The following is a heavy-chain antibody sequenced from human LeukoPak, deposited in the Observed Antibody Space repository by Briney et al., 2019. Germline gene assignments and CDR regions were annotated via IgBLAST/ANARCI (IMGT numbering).Heavy chain of an antibody. V-gene: IGHV3-23*01. CDR2: VSGTGGST. J-gene: IGHJ4*02. CDR1: GFTFSSYA. CDR3: ARGPSGYHNT. Sequence: GGSLRLSCAASGFTFSSYAVSWVRQTARKGLEWVSTVSGTGGSTYYADSVKGRFTVSRDNSKNTLYLQMNSLRAEDTAVYYCARGPSGYHNTGGQGTLVTVSS. D-gene: IGHD5-12*01.